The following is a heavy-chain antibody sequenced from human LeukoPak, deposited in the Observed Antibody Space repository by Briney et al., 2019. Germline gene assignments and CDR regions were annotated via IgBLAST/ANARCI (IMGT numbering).Heavy chain of an antibody. D-gene: IGHD5-18*01. CDR1: GGSFSGYY. CDR3: ARVPTKYSYDAY. Sequence: SETLSLTCAVYGGSFSGYYWSWIRQPPGKGLAWIGEINHSGSTNYNPSLKSRVTISVDTSKNQFSLKLSSVTAADTAVYYCARVPTKYSYDAYWGQGTLVTVSS. V-gene: IGHV4-34*01. J-gene: IGHJ4*02. CDR2: INHSGST.